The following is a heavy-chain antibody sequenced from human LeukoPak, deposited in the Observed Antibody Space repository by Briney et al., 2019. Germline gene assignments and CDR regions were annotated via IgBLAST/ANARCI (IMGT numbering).Heavy chain of an antibody. V-gene: IGHV5-51*01. CDR2: IYPDDSET. J-gene: IGHJ4*02. Sequence: GASLKISCQGFGSCFNTYWIGWVRPMPGKGLEWMAMIYPDDSETSYIPSFQGPVTMSADKSIYTAYLQWSSLKASDTAMYYCARQDGDYIDYWGPGTLVTVSS. CDR3: ARQDGDYIDY. D-gene: IGHD4-17*01. CDR1: GSCFNTYW.